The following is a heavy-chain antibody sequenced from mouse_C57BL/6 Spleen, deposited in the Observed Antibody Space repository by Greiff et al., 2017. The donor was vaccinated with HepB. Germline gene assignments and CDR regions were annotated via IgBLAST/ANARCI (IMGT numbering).Heavy chain of an antibody. J-gene: IGHJ4*01. CDR2: IYPGSGNT. CDR1: GYSFTSYY. V-gene: IGHV1-66*01. Sequence: QVQLQQSGPELVKPGASVKISCKASGYSFTSYYIHWVKQRPGQGLEWIGWIYPGSGNTKYNEKFKGKATLTADTSSSTAYMQLSSLTSEDSAVYYCAKGNGNYVGYYAMDYWGQGTSVTVSS. D-gene: IGHD2-1*01. CDR3: AKGNGNYVGYYAMDY.